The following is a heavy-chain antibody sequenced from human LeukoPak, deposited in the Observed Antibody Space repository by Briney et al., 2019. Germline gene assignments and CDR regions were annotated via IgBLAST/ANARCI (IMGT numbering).Heavy chain of an antibody. V-gene: IGHV1-24*01. D-gene: IGHD3-22*01. CDR3: ATIGTIYYDSSGYSHYFDY. Sequence: ASVKVSCTVSGYTLTELSMHWVRQAPGKGLEWMGGFDPEDGETIYAQKFQGRVTMTEDTSTDTAYMELSSLRSEDTAVYYCATIGTIYYDSSGYSHYFDYWGQGTLVTVSS. CDR2: FDPEDGET. J-gene: IGHJ4*02. CDR1: GYTLTELS.